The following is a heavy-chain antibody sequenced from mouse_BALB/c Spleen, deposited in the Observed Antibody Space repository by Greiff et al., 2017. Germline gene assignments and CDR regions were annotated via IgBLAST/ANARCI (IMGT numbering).Heavy chain of an antibody. CDR3: ARWGYGSSYNY. CDR1: GYSITSDYA. CDR2: ISYSGST. D-gene: IGHD1-1*01. V-gene: IGHV3-2*02. J-gene: IGHJ2*01. Sequence: EVQRVESGPGLVKPSQSLSLTCTVTGYSITSDYAWNWIRQFPGNKLEWMGYISYSGSTSYNPSLKSRISITRDTSKNQFFLQLNSVTTEDTATYYCARWGYGSSYNYWGQGTTLTVSS.